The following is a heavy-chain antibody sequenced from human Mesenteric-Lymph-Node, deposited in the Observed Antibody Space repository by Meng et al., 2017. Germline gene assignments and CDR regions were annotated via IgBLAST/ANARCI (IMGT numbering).Heavy chain of an antibody. V-gene: IGHV3-23*01. Sequence: GGSLRLSCAASGFSFSSYAMNWVRQAPGKGLEWVSGISASGVTTYYADSVKGRFTISRDNSKKTLYLQMNSLRAEDTGVYYCARDSGYYEYYFDYWGQGTLVTVSS. CDR3: ARDSGYYEYYFDY. J-gene: IGHJ4*02. CDR1: GFSFSSYA. D-gene: IGHD3-22*01. CDR2: ISASGVTT.